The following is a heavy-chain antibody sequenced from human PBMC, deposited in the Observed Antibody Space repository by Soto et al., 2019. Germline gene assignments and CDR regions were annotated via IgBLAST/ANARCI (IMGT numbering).Heavy chain of an antibody. D-gene: IGHD3-22*01. Sequence: SETLSLTCTVSGDSISSSTYYWGWIRQPPGKGLEWNGSIYYSGSTYYNPSLKSRVTISVDTSKNQSSLKLSSVTAADTAVYYCARWVSQGSVVVVIRHYFDYWGQGTLVTVSS. V-gene: IGHV4-39*01. CDR1: GDSISSSTYY. CDR3: ARWVSQGSVVVVIRHYFDY. J-gene: IGHJ4*02. CDR2: IYYSGST.